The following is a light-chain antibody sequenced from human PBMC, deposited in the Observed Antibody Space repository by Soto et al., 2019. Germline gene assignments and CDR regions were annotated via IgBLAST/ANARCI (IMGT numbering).Light chain of an antibody. Sequence: QSALTQPPSASGSPGQSVTISCTGTSSDVGDYNYVSWYQQHPGKAPKLMIYEVSKRPSGVPDRFSGSKSGNTASLTVSGLQAEDEADYYCCSYAGSNYFVFGGGTKLTVL. V-gene: IGLV2-8*01. CDR2: EVS. CDR1: SSDVGDYNY. J-gene: IGLJ2*01. CDR3: CSYAGSNYFV.